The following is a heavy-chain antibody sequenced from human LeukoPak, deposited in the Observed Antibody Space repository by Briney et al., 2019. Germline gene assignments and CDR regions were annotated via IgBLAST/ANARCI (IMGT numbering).Heavy chain of an antibody. D-gene: IGHD3-9*01. V-gene: IGHV1-2*02. Sequence: ASVKVSCKASGYTFSSYGISWVRQAPGQGLEWMGWINPNSGGTNYAQKFQGRVTMTRDTSISTAYMELSRLRSDDTAVYYCARELFDILTGQSPSVPYYYYYYMDVWGKGTTVTISS. J-gene: IGHJ6*03. CDR3: ARELFDILTGQSPSVPYYYYYYMDV. CDR2: INPNSGGT. CDR1: GYTFSSYG.